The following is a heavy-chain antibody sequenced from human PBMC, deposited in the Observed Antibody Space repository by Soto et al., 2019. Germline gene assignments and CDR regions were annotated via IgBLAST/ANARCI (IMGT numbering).Heavy chain of an antibody. J-gene: IGHJ4*02. V-gene: IGHV3-23*01. CDR3: ARHRGGSHSTFDY. D-gene: IGHD3-10*01. Sequence: GGSLRLSCAVSGFTFSTSAMNWVRQAPGKGLEWVSSISTSGGSTYYADSVKGRFTISRDNSAGTLFLQMNSLRAEDTAKYFCARHRGGSHSTFDYWGRGTLVTVSS. CDR2: ISTSGGST. CDR1: GFTFSTSA.